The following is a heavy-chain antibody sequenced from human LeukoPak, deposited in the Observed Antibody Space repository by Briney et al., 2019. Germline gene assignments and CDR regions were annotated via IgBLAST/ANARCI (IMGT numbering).Heavy chain of an antibody. J-gene: IGHJ4*02. Sequence: PSETLSLTCTVSGGSFTSSTYYWGWIRQPPGKGLEWIGSMYYSGSTYYNQSLKSRLIISVDTSTNQFSLKLTSVTAADTAVYYCARDDEPSPGRPDYWGQGTLVTVSS. CDR3: ARDDEPSPGRPDY. CDR2: MYYSGST. V-gene: IGHV4-39*02. CDR1: GGSFTSSTYY.